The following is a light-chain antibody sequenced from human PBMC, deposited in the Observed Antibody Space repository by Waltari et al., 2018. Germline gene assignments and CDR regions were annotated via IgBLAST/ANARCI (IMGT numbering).Light chain of an antibody. J-gene: IGLJ1*01. CDR1: TSTIGGSNN. Sequence: QSALTQPASVSGSPGQSITIPCTGPTSTIGGSNNASWYQQPPGKGPKLMIYDVTNRPSGVSNRFSGSKSGNTASLTISGLQPEDEADYYCSSYTSSSRYVFGTGTKVTVL. CDR3: SSYTSSSRYV. V-gene: IGLV2-14*03. CDR2: DVT.